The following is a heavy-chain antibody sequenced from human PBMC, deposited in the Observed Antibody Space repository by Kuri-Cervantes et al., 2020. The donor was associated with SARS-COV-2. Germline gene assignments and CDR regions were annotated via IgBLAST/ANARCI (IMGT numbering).Heavy chain of an antibody. CDR2: ISYDGTNK. CDR1: EFTFRNYA. J-gene: IGHJ4*02. D-gene: IGHD3-22*01. CDR3: ARVPYYYDGSGSFYFDY. V-gene: IGHV3-30-3*01. Sequence: GESLKISCAASEFTFRNYAMHWVRQAPGKGLEWVAVISYDGTNKYYADFVKGRFTISRDNSNNTLYLQMNSLRVEDTAVYYCARVPYYYDGSGSFYFDYWGQGTLVTVSS.